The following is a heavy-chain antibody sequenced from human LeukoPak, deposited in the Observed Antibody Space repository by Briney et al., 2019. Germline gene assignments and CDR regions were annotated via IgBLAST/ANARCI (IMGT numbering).Heavy chain of an antibody. CDR1: GDSISTSNSY. J-gene: IGHJ6*03. CDR2: IYYSGNT. D-gene: IGHD3-10*01. Sequence: SETLXXTXTVSGDSISTSNSYWGWIRQPPGKGLEWIGSIYYSGNTYYHASLKSRFTICVDKAKNEFSLKLSYATAADTAVYXXXXXGSGRRQTYYMDVWGKGTTVTISS. V-gene: IGHV4-39*01. CDR3: XXXGSGRRQTYYMDV.